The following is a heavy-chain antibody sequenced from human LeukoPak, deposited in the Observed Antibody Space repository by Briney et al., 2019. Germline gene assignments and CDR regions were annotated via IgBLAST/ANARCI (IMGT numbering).Heavy chain of an antibody. CDR1: GFTFTSSA. CDR3: AAGYYDSSGYYPHAFGI. Sequence: GTSVKVSCKASGFTFTSSAMQWVRQARGQRLEWIGWIVVGSGNTNYAQKFQERVTITRDMSTSTAYMELSSLRSEDTAVYYCAAGYYDSSGYYPHAFGIWGQGTMVTVSS. J-gene: IGHJ3*02. D-gene: IGHD3-22*01. V-gene: IGHV1-58*02. CDR2: IVVGSGNT.